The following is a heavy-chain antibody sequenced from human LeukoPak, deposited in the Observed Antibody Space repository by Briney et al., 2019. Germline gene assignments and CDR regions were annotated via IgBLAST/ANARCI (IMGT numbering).Heavy chain of an antibody. CDR3: ARDKGITERADY. J-gene: IGHJ4*02. CDR2: ISSSSSYI. Sequence: PGGSLRLSCAASGFTFSRYSMNWVRQAPGKGLEWVSSISSSSSYIYYADSVKGRFTISRDNAKNSLYLQMNSLRAEDTAVYYCARDKGITERADYWGEGTLVTVSS. V-gene: IGHV3-21*01. D-gene: IGHD1-20*01. CDR1: GFTFSRYS.